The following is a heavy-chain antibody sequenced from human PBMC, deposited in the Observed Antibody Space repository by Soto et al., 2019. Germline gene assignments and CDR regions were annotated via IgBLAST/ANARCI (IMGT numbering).Heavy chain of an antibody. CDR3: AKGDGYNLVFDY. CDR2: ISGRGGST. V-gene: IGHV3-23*01. Sequence: VQLLESGGGLVQPGGSLRLSCAASGFTFSSYAMSWVRQAPGKGLEWVSGISGRGGSTYYADSVKGRFTISRDNSKNTLYLQMNSLRADDTAVYYCAKGDGYNLVFDYWGQGTLVTVSS. CDR1: GFTFSSYA. J-gene: IGHJ4*02. D-gene: IGHD5-12*01.